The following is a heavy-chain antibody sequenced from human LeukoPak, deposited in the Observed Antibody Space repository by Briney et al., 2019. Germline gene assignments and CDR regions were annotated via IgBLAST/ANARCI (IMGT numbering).Heavy chain of an antibody. Sequence: SETLSLTCTVSGGSISSGGYYWSWIRQHPGKGLEWIGYIYYSGSTYYNPSLKSRVTISVDTSKNQFSLKLSSVTAADTAVYYCARTRGYCSSTSCLRPAWFDPWGQGTLVTVSS. D-gene: IGHD2-2*01. J-gene: IGHJ5*02. CDR2: IYYSGST. V-gene: IGHV4-31*03. CDR1: GGSISSGGYY. CDR3: ARTRGYCSSTSCLRPAWFDP.